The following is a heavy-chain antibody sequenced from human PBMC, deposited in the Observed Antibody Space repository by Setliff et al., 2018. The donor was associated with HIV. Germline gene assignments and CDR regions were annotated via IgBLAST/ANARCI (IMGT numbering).Heavy chain of an antibody. CDR3: ARDWIFDM. Sequence: GGSLRLSCAASGFTFSSHWINWVRQAPGKGLEWAANIKEDGSEQYYVDSVRGRFIISRDNAKNSGYLQMNSLRAEDTAVYYCARDWIFDMWGQGTMVTVSS. CDR2: IKEDGSEQ. V-gene: IGHV3-7*01. J-gene: IGHJ3*02. CDR1: GFTFSSHW. D-gene: IGHD2-2*03.